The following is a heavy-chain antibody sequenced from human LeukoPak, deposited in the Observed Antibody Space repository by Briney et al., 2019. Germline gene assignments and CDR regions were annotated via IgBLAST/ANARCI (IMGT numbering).Heavy chain of an antibody. Sequence: GESLKISCKGSGYSFTTHWIGWVRQLPGKGLEWMGLVFPGDSETIYSPSLQGQVTISADKSINTAYLRWSSLKASDTAMYYCATSESQTRFDYWGQGTLVTVSS. CDR3: ATSESQTRFDY. V-gene: IGHV5-51*01. CDR1: GYSFTTHW. D-gene: IGHD1/OR15-1a*01. J-gene: IGHJ4*02. CDR2: VFPGDSET.